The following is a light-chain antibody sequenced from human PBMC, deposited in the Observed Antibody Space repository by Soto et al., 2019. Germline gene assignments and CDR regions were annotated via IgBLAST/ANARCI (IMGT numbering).Light chain of an antibody. CDR2: GAS. V-gene: IGKV3-20*01. CDR3: QQYGSSPLT. CDR1: QSVSSSY. J-gene: IGKJ4*01. Sequence: EIVLTQSPGTLSLSPGERATLSCRASQSVSSSYLAWYQQKPGQAPRLLIYGASTRATGVPDRFSGSGSGIDFTFTISRLESEDCAVYFCQQYGSSPLTFGGGTKVEIK.